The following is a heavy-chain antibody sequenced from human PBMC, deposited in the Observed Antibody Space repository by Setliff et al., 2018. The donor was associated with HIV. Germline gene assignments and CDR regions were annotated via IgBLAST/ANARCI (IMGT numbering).Heavy chain of an antibody. J-gene: IGHJ4*02. D-gene: IGHD6-6*01. Sequence: ASVKVSCKASGYAFTSYYMHWVRQAPGQGLEWMGIINPSGGSTSYAQRFQGRVTMTRDTSTSTVYMELSSLRSEDTAVYYCARWYGFHSSSSVLGFWGQGTLVTVTS. CDR2: INPSGGST. CDR3: ARWYGFHSSSSVLGF. V-gene: IGHV1-46*01. CDR1: GYAFTSYY.